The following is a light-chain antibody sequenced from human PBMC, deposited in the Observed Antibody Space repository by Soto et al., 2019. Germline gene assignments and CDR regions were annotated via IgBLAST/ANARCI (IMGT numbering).Light chain of an antibody. CDR3: QHTASVPPWT. J-gene: IGKJ1*01. Sequence: DIQMTQSPTSLSASVGDRVTISCRASQRIGTYLAWYQQKPGKAPRLLISGASSVQSGVPPRFSGSGCATDFIHTISSLRLEDIATYYCQHTASVPPWTVGQGTKVDIK. CDR2: GAS. V-gene: IGKV1-39*01. CDR1: QRIGTY.